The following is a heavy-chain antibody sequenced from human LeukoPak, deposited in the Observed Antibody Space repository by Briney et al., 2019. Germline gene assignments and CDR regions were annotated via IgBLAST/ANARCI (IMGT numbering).Heavy chain of an antibody. CDR1: GFTFRNYE. V-gene: IGHV3-48*03. J-gene: IGHJ4*02. CDR2: ISSGGSTV. Sequence: PGGSLRLSCAASGFTFRNYEMNWVRQAPGKGLEWISYISSGGSTVYYADSVKGRFTISRDNAKNSLYLQMNSLRAEDTGVYYCARDLEGFSWYDYWGQGTLVTV. CDR3: ARDLEGFSWYDY. D-gene: IGHD6-13*01.